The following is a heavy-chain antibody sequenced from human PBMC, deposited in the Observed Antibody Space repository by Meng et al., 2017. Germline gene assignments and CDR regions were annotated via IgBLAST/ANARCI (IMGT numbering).Heavy chain of an antibody. Sequence: GESLKISCAASGFTFSSYWMHWVRQAPGKGLVWVSRINSDGSSTSYADSVKGRFTISRDNAKNTLYLQMNSLRAEDTAVYYCASVKNRQNMVRGVDDAFDIWGQGKMVTVSS. CDR2: INSDGSST. CDR1: GFTFSSYW. D-gene: IGHD3-10*01. V-gene: IGHV3-74*01. CDR3: ASVKNRQNMVRGVDDAFDI. J-gene: IGHJ3*02.